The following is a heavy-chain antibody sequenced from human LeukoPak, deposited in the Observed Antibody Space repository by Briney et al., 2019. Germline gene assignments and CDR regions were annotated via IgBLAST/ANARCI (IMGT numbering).Heavy chain of an antibody. CDR3: ARVNRGYSYGWFDY. CDR1: GYSISSGYC. V-gene: IGHV4-38-2*02. CDR2: IYHSGST. Sequence: SETLSLTCTVSGYSISSGYCWGWIRQPPGKGLEWIGSIYHSGSTYYNPSLKSRVTISVDTSKNQFSLKLSSVTAADTAVYYCARVNRGYSYGWFDYWGQGTLVTVSS. D-gene: IGHD5-18*01. J-gene: IGHJ4*02.